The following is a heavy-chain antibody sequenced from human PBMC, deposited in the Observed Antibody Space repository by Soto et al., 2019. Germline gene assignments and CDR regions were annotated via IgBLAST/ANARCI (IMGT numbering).Heavy chain of an antibody. D-gene: IGHD3-10*01. CDR3: AKDLARRTIYYYYMDV. Sequence: GGSLRLSCAASGFTFSSYGMHWVRQAPGKGLEWVAVISYDGSNKYYADSVKGRFTISRDNSKNTLYLQMNSLRAEDTAVYYCAKDLARRTIYYYYMDVWGKGTTVTVSS. J-gene: IGHJ6*03. CDR1: GFTFSSYG. CDR2: ISYDGSNK. V-gene: IGHV3-30*18.